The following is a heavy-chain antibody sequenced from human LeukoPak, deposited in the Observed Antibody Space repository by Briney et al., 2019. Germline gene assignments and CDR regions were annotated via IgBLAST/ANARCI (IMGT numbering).Heavy chain of an antibody. V-gene: IGHV3-23*01. J-gene: IGHJ4*02. Sequence: GGSLRLSCAASGFTFSSYAMSWVRQAPGKGLEWVSAISGSGGSTYYADSVKGRFTIFRDNSKNTLYLQMNSLRAEDTAVYYCAKGSMKSVLRFLEWLRPCFDYWGQGTLVTVSS. CDR2: ISGSGGST. D-gene: IGHD3-3*01. CDR1: GFTFSSYA. CDR3: AKGSMKSVLRFLEWLRPCFDY.